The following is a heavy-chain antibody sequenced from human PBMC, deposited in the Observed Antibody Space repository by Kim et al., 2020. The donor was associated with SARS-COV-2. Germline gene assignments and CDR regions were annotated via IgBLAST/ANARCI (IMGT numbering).Heavy chain of an antibody. D-gene: IGHD2-2*01. Sequence: GESLKISCKGSGYSFTSYWIGWVRQMPGKGLEWMGIIYPGDSDTRYSPSFQSQVTISADKSISTAYLQWSSLKASDTAMYYCARVGYCSSTSCHYDYWGQGTLVTVSS. CDR3: ARVGYCSSTSCHYDY. V-gene: IGHV5-51*01. J-gene: IGHJ4*02. CDR1: GYSFTSYW. CDR2: IYPGDSDT.